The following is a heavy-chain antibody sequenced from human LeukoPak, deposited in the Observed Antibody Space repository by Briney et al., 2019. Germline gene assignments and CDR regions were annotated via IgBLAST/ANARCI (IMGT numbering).Heavy chain of an antibody. Sequence: GSLRLSCAASGFTVSSNYMSWVRQAPGKGLEWVANIKQDGSQKYYVDSVKGRFTISRDNAKNSLYLQMNSLRAEDTAVYYCLPLYCSGTGCPLHYWGQGTLVTVSS. V-gene: IGHV3-7*01. CDR1: GFTVSSNY. J-gene: IGHJ4*02. CDR3: LPLYCSGTGCPLHY. D-gene: IGHD2-2*01. CDR2: IKQDGSQK.